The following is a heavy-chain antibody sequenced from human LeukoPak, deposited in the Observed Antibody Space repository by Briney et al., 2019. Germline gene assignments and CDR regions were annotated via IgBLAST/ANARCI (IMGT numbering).Heavy chain of an antibody. CDR3: AKCSLGDYGDYRTPGAYYFDY. Sequence: GGSLRLSCAASGFTFSSYAMSWVRQAPGKGLEWVATISDNGGSTYYVDSVRGRFTISRDNSKNTLYLQMNSLRAEDMAVHYCAKCSLGDYGDYRTPGAYYFDYWGQGTLVTISS. J-gene: IGHJ4*02. CDR1: GFTFSSYA. V-gene: IGHV3-23*01. CDR2: ISDNGGST. D-gene: IGHD4-17*01.